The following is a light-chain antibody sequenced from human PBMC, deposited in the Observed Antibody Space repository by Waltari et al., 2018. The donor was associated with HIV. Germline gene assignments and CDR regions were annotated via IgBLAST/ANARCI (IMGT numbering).Light chain of an antibody. CDR2: GAS. CDR3: QQCATSPWT. Sequence: MVLTQSPGTLSLSPGDRAILSCRASQSVSANFLGWYQQRPGQAPRLLVHGASRRATGTPARFSCGGFGTDFTLIISRLQPEDFAVYYCQQCATSPWTFGQGTTV. J-gene: IGKJ1*01. V-gene: IGKV3-20*01. CDR1: QSVSANF.